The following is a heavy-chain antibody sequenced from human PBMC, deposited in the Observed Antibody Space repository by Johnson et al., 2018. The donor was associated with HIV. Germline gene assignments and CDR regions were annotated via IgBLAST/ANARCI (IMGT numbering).Heavy chain of an antibody. CDR1: GFTFSSYG. V-gene: IGHV3-30*03. J-gene: IGHJ3*01. CDR3: ARDFKDSSSWYGAFDV. CDR2: VSYDGSKK. D-gene: IGHD6-13*01. Sequence: QVQLVESGGGVVQPGRSLRLSCVASGFTFSSYGMHWVRQAPGKGLEWVAIVSYDGSKKYYPDSVKGRFTISRDNSKNSLYLQMNSLRAEDTAVYYCARDFKDSSSWYGAFDVWGQGTVVAVSS.